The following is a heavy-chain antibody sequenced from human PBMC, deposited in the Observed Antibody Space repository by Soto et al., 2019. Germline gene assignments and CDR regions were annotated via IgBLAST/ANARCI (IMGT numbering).Heavy chain of an antibody. Sequence: GALILSCSASGCTFSSYGMHGVRQAPGKGLEWVAVIWYDGSNKYYADSVKGRFTISRDNSKNTLYLQMNSLRAEDTAVYYCARDASDSSALDDAFDIWGQGTMVTV. V-gene: IGHV3-33*01. J-gene: IGHJ3*02. CDR3: ARDASDSSALDDAFDI. CDR2: IWYDGSNK. D-gene: IGHD3-22*01. CDR1: GCTFSSYG.